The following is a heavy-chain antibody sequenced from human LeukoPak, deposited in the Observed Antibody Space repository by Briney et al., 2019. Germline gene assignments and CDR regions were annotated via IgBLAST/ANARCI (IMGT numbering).Heavy chain of an antibody. CDR1: GGSISSSSYY. J-gene: IGHJ3*02. CDR2: IYYSGST. D-gene: IGHD1-26*01. V-gene: IGHV4-39*07. Sequence: PLETLSLTCTVSGGSISSSSYYWGWIRQPPGKGLEWIGSIYYSGSTYYNPSLKSRVTISVDTSKNQFSLKLSSVTAADTAVYYCARAGAWELLERPHAFDIWGQRTKVTVSS. CDR3: ARAGAWELLERPHAFDI.